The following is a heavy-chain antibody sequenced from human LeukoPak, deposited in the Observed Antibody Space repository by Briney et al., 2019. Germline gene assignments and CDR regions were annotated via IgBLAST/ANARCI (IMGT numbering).Heavy chain of an antibody. D-gene: IGHD6-19*01. J-gene: IGHJ4*02. CDR3: ARLTNGWWPDY. CDR2: INHSGST. CDR1: GGSFSGYY. Sequence: SETLSLTCAVYGGSFSGYYWSWIRQPPGKGLEWIGEINHSGSTNYNPSLKSRVTISVDTSKNQFSLKLSSVTAADTAVYYCARLTNGWWPDYWGQGTLVTVSS. V-gene: IGHV4-34*01.